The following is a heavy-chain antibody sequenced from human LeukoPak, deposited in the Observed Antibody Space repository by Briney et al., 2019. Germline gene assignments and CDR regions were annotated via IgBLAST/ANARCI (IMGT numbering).Heavy chain of an antibody. V-gene: IGHV3-21*01. CDR3: ARGRTGGYDR. J-gene: IGHJ5*02. D-gene: IGHD6-25*01. Sequence: PGGSLRLSYAASGFTFSSYSMNWVPQAPGKGLEWVSSISSGSSYIYYADSVKGRFTISRDNAKNSLYLQMNSMRAEDTAVYFCARGRTGGYDRWGQGILVTVSS. CDR2: ISSGSSYI. CDR1: GFTFSSYS.